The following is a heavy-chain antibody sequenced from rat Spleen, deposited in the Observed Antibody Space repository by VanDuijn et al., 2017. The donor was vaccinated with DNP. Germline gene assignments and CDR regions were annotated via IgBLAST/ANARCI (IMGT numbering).Heavy chain of an antibody. CDR2: INKDSRTI. CDR1: GFNFNDYW. CDR3: TTDNNYFDY. D-gene: IGHD1-10*01. J-gene: IGHJ2*01. Sequence: EVKLVESGGGLVQPGRSLKLSCAASGFNFNDYWMGWVRQAPGKGLEWIGEINKDSRTIKYSPSLKDKFTISRDNAQKILYLQMSKLGSEDTAIYYCTTDNNYFDYWGQGVMVTVAS. V-gene: IGHV4-2*01.